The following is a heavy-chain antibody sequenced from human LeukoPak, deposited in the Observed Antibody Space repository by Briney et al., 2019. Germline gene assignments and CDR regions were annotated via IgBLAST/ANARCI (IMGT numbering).Heavy chain of an antibody. Sequence: GGSLRLSCAASGFTLSSYWMHWVRQTPGKGLVWVSRINTDGSSTSYADSVKGRFTISRDNAENTLYLQMNSLRAEDTAVYYCTRGNGGNSPFDYWGQGTLVTVSS. V-gene: IGHV3-74*01. CDR2: INTDGSST. J-gene: IGHJ4*02. CDR1: GFTLSSYW. D-gene: IGHD4-23*01. CDR3: TRGNGGNSPFDY.